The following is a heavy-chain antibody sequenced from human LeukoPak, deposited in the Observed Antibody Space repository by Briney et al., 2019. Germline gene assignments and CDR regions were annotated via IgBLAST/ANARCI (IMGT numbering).Heavy chain of an antibody. Sequence: GGSLRLSCAASGFTFSSYAMHWVRQAPGKGLEWVAVISYDGSNKYYADSVKGRFTISRDNSKNTLYLQMNSLRAEDTAVYFCVEGGAPSYYDGSGDAYFDYWGQGALVTVSS. CDR2: ISYDGSNK. CDR3: VEGGAPSYYDGSGDAYFDY. CDR1: GFTFSSYA. V-gene: IGHV3-30-3*02. D-gene: IGHD3-22*01. J-gene: IGHJ4*02.